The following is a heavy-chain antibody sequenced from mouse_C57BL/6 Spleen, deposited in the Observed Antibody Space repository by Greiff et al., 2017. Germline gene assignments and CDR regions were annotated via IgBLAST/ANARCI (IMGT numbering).Heavy chain of an antibody. J-gene: IGHJ4*01. V-gene: IGHV1-82*01. Sequence: LVESGASVKISCKASGYAFSSSWMNWVKQRPGKGLEWIGRIYPGDGDTNYNGKFTGKATLTADKSSSTAYMQLSSLTSEDSAVYFCAREDYYGSSLFYAMDYWGQGTSVTVSS. D-gene: IGHD1-1*01. CDR1: GYAFSSSW. CDR2: IYPGDGDT. CDR3: AREDYYGSSLFYAMDY.